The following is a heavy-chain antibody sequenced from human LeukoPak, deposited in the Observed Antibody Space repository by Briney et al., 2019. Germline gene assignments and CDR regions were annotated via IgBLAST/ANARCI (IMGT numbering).Heavy chain of an antibody. CDR2: IYDSGST. J-gene: IGHJ3*02. CDR1: GGSISSGGYY. Sequence: SETLSLTCTVSGGSISSGGYYWSWIRQHPGKGLEWIGYIYDSGSTYYSPSLKSRITISVDTSENRFPLKLSSVTATDTAVYYCARDCSGGSCYGAFDIWGQGTMVTVSS. V-gene: IGHV4-30-4*08. D-gene: IGHD2-15*01. CDR3: ARDCSGGSCYGAFDI.